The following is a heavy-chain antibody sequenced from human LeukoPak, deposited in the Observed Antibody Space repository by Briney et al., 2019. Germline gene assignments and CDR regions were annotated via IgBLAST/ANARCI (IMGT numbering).Heavy chain of an antibody. Sequence: SETLSLTCTVSGGSISSGSYYWSWIRQPAGKGLEWIGRIYTSGSTNYIPSLKSRVTISLDTSENHFSLKLSSVTAADTAVYYCARVTTGGYYNYWGQGTLVTVSS. D-gene: IGHD3-22*01. V-gene: IGHV4-61*02. CDR3: ARVTTGGYYNY. CDR2: IYTSGST. CDR1: GGSISSGSYY. J-gene: IGHJ4*02.